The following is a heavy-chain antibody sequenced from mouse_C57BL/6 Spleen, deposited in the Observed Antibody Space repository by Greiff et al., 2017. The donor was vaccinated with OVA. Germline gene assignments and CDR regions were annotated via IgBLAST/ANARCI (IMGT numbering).Heavy chain of an antibody. D-gene: IGHD2-4*01. CDR1: GYAFSSYW. CDR3: ARERDDDYDRFAY. J-gene: IGHJ3*01. CDR2: IYPGDGDT. Sequence: QVQLKQSGAELVKPGASVKISCKASGYAFSSYWMNWVKQRPGKGLEWIGQIYPGDGDTNYNGKFKGKATLTADKSSSTAYMQLSSLTSEDSAVYFCARERDDDYDRFAYWGQGTLVTVSA. V-gene: IGHV1-80*01.